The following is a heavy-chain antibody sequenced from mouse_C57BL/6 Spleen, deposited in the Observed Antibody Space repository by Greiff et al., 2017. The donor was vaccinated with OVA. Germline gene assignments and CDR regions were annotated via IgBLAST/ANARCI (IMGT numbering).Heavy chain of an antibody. CDR1: GYTFTSYW. Sequence: QVQLKQPGAELVMPGASVKLSCKASGYTFTSYWMHWVKQRPGQGLEWIGEIDPSDSYTNYNQKFKGKSTLTVDKSSSTAYMQLSSLTSEDSAVYYCARRGVTTGAPFAYWGQGTLVTVSA. J-gene: IGHJ3*01. D-gene: IGHD2-2*01. V-gene: IGHV1-69*01. CDR3: ARRGVTTGAPFAY. CDR2: IDPSDSYT.